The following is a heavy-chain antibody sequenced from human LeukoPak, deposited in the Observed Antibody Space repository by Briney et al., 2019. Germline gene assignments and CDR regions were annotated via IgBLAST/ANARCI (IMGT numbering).Heavy chain of an antibody. D-gene: IGHD2-2*01. Sequence: PSETLSLTCAVYGGSLSGYYWSWIRQPPGKGLEWIGEINHSGSTNYNPSLKGRVTISVDTSKNQFSLKLSSVTAADTAVYYCARRVVPAASSGLNWFDPWGQGTLVTVSS. CDR2: INHSGST. V-gene: IGHV4-34*01. J-gene: IGHJ5*02. CDR3: ARRVVPAASSGLNWFDP. CDR1: GGSLSGYY.